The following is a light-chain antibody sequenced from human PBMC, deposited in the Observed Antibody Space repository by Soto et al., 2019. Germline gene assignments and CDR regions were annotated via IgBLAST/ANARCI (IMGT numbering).Light chain of an antibody. CDR3: QSYDSSLSGYV. V-gene: IGLV1-40*01. J-gene: IGLJ1*01. CDR1: SSNIVAGYE. CDR2: ENN. Sequence: QSVLTQPPSVSEAPGQRVTISCTGSSSNIVAGYEAHWYQQVPGTAPKLLIYENNNRPSGVPDRFSGSKSGNSASLAITGLQAEDEAESYCQSYDSSLSGYVFGTGTKVTVL.